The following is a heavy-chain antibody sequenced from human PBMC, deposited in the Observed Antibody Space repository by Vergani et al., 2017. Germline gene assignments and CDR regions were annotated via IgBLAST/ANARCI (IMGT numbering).Heavy chain of an antibody. CDR1: GFTFSSYS. CDR3: AGWQQLVLLRVGY. V-gene: IGHV3-48*01. CDR2: ISSSSSTI. D-gene: IGHD6-13*01. Sequence: EVQLVESGGGLVQPGGSLRLSCAASGFTFSSYSMNWVRQAPGKGLEWVSYISSSSSTIYYADSVKGRFTISRDNAKNSLYLQMNSLRAEDTAVYYCAGWQQLVLLRVGYWGQGTLVTVSS. J-gene: IGHJ4*02.